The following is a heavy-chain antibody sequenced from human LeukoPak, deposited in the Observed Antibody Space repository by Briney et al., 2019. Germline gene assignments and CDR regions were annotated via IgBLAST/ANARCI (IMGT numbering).Heavy chain of an antibody. CDR1: GFTFNTYW. V-gene: IGHV3-74*01. D-gene: IGHD3-10*01. CDR3: ARELDPGLGSYWYFQY. J-gene: IGHJ1*01. Sequence: GGSLRLSCAASGFTFNTYWMYWVRQAPGKGLVWVSRINSDGTSRDYAPSVEGRFTMSRDNAKNTLYLQMNSLRDEDTAVYYCARELDPGLGSYWYFQYWGQGTLVTVSS. CDR2: INSDGTSR.